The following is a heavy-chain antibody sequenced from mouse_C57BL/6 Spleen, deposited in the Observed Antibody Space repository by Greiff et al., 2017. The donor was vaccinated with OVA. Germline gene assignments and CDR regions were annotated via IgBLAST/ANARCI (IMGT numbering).Heavy chain of an antibody. Sequence: EVQLQQSGPELVKPGASVKIPCKASGYTFTDYNMDWVKQSHGKSLEWIGDINPNNGGTIYNQKFKGKATLTVDKSSSTAYMELRSLTSEDTAVYYCARSLYGYDGPWFAYWGQGTLVTVSA. J-gene: IGHJ3*01. D-gene: IGHD2-2*01. CDR1: GYTFTDYN. V-gene: IGHV1-18*01. CDR3: ARSLYGYDGPWFAY. CDR2: INPNNGGT.